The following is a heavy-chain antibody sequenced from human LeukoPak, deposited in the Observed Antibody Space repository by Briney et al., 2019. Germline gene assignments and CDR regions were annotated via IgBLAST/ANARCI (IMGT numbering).Heavy chain of an antibody. J-gene: IGHJ6*02. Sequence: SETLSLTCTVSGGSISSYYWSWIRQPPGKGLEWIGEINHSGSTNYNPSLKSRVTISVDTSKNQFSLKLSSVTAADTAVYYCARDTTSQYGMDVWGQGTTVTVSS. V-gene: IGHV4-34*01. CDR3: ARDTTSQYGMDV. D-gene: IGHD1-14*01. CDR2: INHSGST. CDR1: GGSISSYY.